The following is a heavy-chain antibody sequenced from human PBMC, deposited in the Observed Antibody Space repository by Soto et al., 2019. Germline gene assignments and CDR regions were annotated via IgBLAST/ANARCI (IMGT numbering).Heavy chain of an antibody. V-gene: IGHV3-11*06. J-gene: IGHJ3*02. Sequence: QVQLVESGGGLVKPGGSLRLSCAASGFTFSDYYMNWIRQAPGKGLEWVSYISGSSAYKNYADSMQGRFTVTRDNAQNSLYLQMNSLTVEDTAIYYCARDRGTGGIAVGAFDIRGHGTVVTVSS. D-gene: IGHD6-19*01. CDR1: GFTFSDYY. CDR2: ISGSSAYK. CDR3: ARDRGTGGIAVGAFDI.